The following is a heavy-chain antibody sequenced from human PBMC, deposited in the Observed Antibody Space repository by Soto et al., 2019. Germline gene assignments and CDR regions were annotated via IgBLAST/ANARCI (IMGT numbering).Heavy chain of an antibody. CDR3: ARVPGRL. J-gene: IGHJ4*02. CDR2: VYSGGAT. Sequence: QLVETGGGLIQPGTSLTLSCAASGFSVSRNYMTWVRQAPGKGLEWVSFVYSGGATFYADSLKGRFILSRHDSQNTMYLQMNNLRAEDTAVYYCARVPGRLWGRGTLVTVAS. D-gene: IGHD3-10*01. CDR1: GFSVSRNY. V-gene: IGHV3-53*02.